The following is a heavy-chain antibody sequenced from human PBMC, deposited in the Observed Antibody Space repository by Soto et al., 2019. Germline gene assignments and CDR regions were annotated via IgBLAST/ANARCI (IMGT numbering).Heavy chain of an antibody. CDR1: GYTLTSYG. D-gene: IGHD3-3*01. CDR3: ARDTEFEGSYYDVLSGSSYGMDV. Sequence: ASVKVSCKASGYTLTSYGISWVRQAPGQGLEWMGWISAYNGNTNYAQKLQGRVTMTTDTSTSTAYMELRSLRSDDTAVYYCARDTEFEGSYYDVLSGSSYGMDVWG. CDR2: ISAYNGNT. J-gene: IGHJ6*02. V-gene: IGHV1-18*01.